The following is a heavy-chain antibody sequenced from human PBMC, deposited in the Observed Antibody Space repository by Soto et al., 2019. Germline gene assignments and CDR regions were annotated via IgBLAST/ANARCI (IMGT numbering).Heavy chain of an antibody. J-gene: IGHJ6*02. CDR1: GGTFSSYT. Sequence: ASVKVSCKASGGTFSSYTISWVRQAPGQGLEWMGRIIPILGIANYAQKFQGRVTITADKSTSTAYMELSSLRSEDTAVYYCATRSGLEQQLPPGGMDVWGQGTTVTVSS. D-gene: IGHD6-13*01. CDR3: ATRSGLEQQLPPGGMDV. V-gene: IGHV1-69*02. CDR2: IIPILGIA.